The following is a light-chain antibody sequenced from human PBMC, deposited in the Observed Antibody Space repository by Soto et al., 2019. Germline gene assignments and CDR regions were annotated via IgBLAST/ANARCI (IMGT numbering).Light chain of an antibody. CDR1: SSNIGAGFD. J-gene: IGLJ1*01. CDR3: QSYDSSLSGYV. Sequence: QSVLTQPPSVSGAPGQRVTISCTGSSSNIGAGFDVHWYQQLPGTAPKLLIYGNVDRPSGVPDRFSGSKSGTSASLAITGLQAEDEADYYCQSYDSSLSGYVFGTGTKVTVL. V-gene: IGLV1-40*01. CDR2: GNV.